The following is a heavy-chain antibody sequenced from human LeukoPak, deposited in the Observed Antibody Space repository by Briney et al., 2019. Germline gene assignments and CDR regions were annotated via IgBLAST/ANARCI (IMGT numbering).Heavy chain of an antibody. Sequence: ASVKVSCKASGYTFTGYGISWVRQAPGQGLEWMGWISAYNGNTNYAQKLQGRVTMTTDTSTSTAYMELRSLRSDDTAVYYCARDAAVDIVATPFDYWGQGTLVTVSS. V-gene: IGHV1-18*01. D-gene: IGHD5-12*01. CDR3: ARDAAVDIVATPFDY. CDR2: ISAYNGNT. J-gene: IGHJ4*02. CDR1: GYTFTGYG.